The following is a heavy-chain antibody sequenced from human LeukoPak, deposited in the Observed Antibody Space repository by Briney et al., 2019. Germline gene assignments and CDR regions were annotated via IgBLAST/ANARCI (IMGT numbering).Heavy chain of an antibody. Sequence: GASVKVSCKASGYTFTSYDINWVRQATGQGLEWMGWKNPNSGNTGYAQKFQGRVTMTRNTSISTAYMELSSLRSEDTAVYYCARVPSTTYSDYWGQGTLVSVSS. CDR2: KNPNSGNT. J-gene: IGHJ4*02. D-gene: IGHD4-17*01. CDR1: GYTFTSYD. CDR3: ARVPSTTYSDY. V-gene: IGHV1-8*01.